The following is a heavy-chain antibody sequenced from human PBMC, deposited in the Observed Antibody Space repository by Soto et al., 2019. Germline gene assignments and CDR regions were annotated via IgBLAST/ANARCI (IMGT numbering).Heavy chain of an antibody. J-gene: IGHJ3*02. D-gene: IGHD3-22*01. V-gene: IGHV5-51*01. CDR1: GYSFTSYW. CDR3: ASYYDSSGYSPNAFDI. CDR2: IYPGDSDT. Sequence: PGESLKISCKGSGYSFTSYWIGWVRQMPGKGLEWMGIIYPGDSDTRYSPSFQGQVTISADKSISTAYLQWSSLKASDTAMYYCASYYDSSGYSPNAFDIWGQETMVTVSS.